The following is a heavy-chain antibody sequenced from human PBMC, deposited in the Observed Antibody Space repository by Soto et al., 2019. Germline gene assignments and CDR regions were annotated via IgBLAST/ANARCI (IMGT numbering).Heavy chain of an antibody. CDR3: ARGMSGTGFYYYYYGMDV. D-gene: IGHD1-1*01. CDR1: GGTFSSYA. Sequence: GVSVKVSCKASGGTFSSYAISWVRQAPGQGLEWMGGIIPIFGTANYAQKFQGRVTITADESTSTAYMELSSLRSEDTAVYYCARGMSGTGFYYYYYGMDVWGQGTTVTVSS. J-gene: IGHJ6*02. CDR2: IIPIFGTA. V-gene: IGHV1-69*13.